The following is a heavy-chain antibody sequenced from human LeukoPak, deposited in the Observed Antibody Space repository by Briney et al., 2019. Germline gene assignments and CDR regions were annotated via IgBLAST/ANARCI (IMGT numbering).Heavy chain of an antibody. CDR2: INHSGST. CDR1: GRSFSGYY. CDR3: ARGSSGSY. V-gene: IGHV4-34*01. J-gene: IGHJ4*02. D-gene: IGHD1-26*01. Sequence: SETLSLTCAVYGRSFSGYYWSWIRQPPGKGLEWIGEINHSGSTNYNPSLKSRVTISVDTSKNQFSLKLSSVTAADTAVYYCARGSSGSYWGQGTLVTVSS.